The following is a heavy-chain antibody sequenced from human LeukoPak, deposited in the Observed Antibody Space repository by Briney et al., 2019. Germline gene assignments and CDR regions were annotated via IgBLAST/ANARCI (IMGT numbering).Heavy chain of an antibody. V-gene: IGHV4-31*03. CDR3: ARRFYYDSTENWFDP. D-gene: IGHD3-22*01. CDR2: IYYSGST. CDR1: GGSISSGGYY. Sequence: SETLSLICTVSGGSISSGGYYWSWIRQHPGKGLEWIGYIYYSGSTYYNPSLKSRVTISVDTSKNQFSLKLSSVTAADTAVYYCARRFYYDSTENWFDPWGQGTLVTVSS. J-gene: IGHJ5*02.